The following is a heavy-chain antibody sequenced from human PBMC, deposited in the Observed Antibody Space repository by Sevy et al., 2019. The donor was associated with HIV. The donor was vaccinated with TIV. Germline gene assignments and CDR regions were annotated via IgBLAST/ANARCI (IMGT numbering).Heavy chain of an antibody. V-gene: IGHV3-7*03. CDR2: IKQDGSEK. CDR1: GFTFSSYW. Sequence: GGSLRLSCAASGFTFSSYWMSWVRQAPGKGLEWVANIKQDGSEKYYVDSVKGRFTIYRDNAKNSLYLQMNSLRAEDTAVYYCARVEGGDALWSGYPTGGYFQHWGQGTLVTVSS. CDR3: ARVEGGDALWSGYPTGGYFQH. D-gene: IGHD3-3*01. J-gene: IGHJ1*01.